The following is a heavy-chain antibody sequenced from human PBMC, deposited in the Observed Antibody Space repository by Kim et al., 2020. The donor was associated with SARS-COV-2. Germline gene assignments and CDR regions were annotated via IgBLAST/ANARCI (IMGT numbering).Heavy chain of an antibody. Sequence: DSVKGRFTISRDNAKNSLYMQMNSLRAEDTALYYCAMVGIYGSGSYYKDYWGQGTLVTVSS. CDR3: AMVGIYGSGSYYKDY. V-gene: IGHV3-9*01. D-gene: IGHD3-10*01. J-gene: IGHJ4*02.